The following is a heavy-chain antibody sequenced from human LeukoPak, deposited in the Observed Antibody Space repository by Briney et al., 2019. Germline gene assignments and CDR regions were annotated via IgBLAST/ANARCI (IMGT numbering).Heavy chain of an antibody. CDR1: GFTFSSYW. CDR3: ARDRDCGGDCYPLPYYYYYGMDV. Sequence: GGSLRLSCAASGFTFSSYWMSWVRQAPGKGLEWVANIKQDGSEKYYVDSVKGRFTISRDNAKNSLYLQMNSLRAEDTAVYYCARDRDCGGDCYPLPYYYYYGMDVWGQGTTVTVSS. D-gene: IGHD2-21*02. V-gene: IGHV3-7*01. CDR2: IKQDGSEK. J-gene: IGHJ6*02.